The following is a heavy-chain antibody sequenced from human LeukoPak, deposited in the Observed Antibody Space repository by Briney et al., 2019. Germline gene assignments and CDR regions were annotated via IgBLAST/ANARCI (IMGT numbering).Heavy chain of an antibody. CDR1: GFTFSSYA. CDR2: ISGSGGST. Sequence: GGSLRLSCAASGFTFSSYAMSWVRQAPGKGLEWVSAISGSGGSTYYADSVKGRFTISRDNSKNTLYLQINSLRAEDTAVYYCAKEYCSSTSCYIWSPAGYRGDYFDYWGQGTLVTVSS. V-gene: IGHV3-23*01. CDR3: AKEYCSSTSCYIWSPAGYRGDYFDY. J-gene: IGHJ4*02. D-gene: IGHD2-2*02.